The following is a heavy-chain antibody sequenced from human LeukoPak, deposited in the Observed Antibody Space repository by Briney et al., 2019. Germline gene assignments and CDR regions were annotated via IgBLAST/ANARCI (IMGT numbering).Heavy chain of an antibody. Sequence: KPGGSLRLSCSASGFTFSDYEMNWVRQAPGKGLEWVSSISGLSTHIYYGDSVKGRFSISRDNAKNSVYLQMNSLGVEDTAIYYCGRAFPPLRTSSAGDLWGQGILVTVSS. D-gene: IGHD3-16*01. V-gene: IGHV3-69-1*02. CDR2: ISGLSTHI. CDR3: GRAFPPLRTSSAGDL. J-gene: IGHJ4*02. CDR1: GFTFSDYE.